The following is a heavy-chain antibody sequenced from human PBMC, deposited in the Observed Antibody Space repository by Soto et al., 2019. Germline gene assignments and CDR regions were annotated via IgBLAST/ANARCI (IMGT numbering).Heavy chain of an antibody. V-gene: IGHV3-74*01. D-gene: IGHD2-15*01. Sequence: EVQLVESGGGLVQPGGSLRLSCAASGFTFSSYWMHWVRQAPGKGLVWVSRINSDGSSTSYADSVKGRFTISRDNAKNTLYLKMKSLRAEDTAVYYCVRTSLGVAAATREDYWGQGTLVTVSS. CDR3: VRTSLGVAAATREDY. CDR1: GFTFSSYW. J-gene: IGHJ4*02. CDR2: INSDGSST.